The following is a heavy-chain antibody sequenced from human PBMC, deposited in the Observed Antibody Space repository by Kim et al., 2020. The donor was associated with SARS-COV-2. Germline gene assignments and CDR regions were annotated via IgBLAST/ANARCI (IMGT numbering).Heavy chain of an antibody. CDR3: ASDGGLRFGEPLFDY. V-gene: IGHV4-59*01. CDR1: GGSISSYY. CDR2: IYYSGST. Sequence: SETLSLTCTVSGGSISSYYWSWIRQPPGKGLEWIGYIYYSGSTNYNPSLKSRVTISVDTSKNQFSLKLSSVTAADTAVYYCASDGGLRFGEPLFDYWGQGTLVTVSS. D-gene: IGHD5-12*01. J-gene: IGHJ4*02.